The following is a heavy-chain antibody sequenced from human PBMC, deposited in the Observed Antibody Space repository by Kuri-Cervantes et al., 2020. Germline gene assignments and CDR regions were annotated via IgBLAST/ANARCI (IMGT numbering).Heavy chain of an antibody. CDR1: GGSFSGYY. Sequence: SQTLSLTCAVYGGSFSGYYWSWIRQPPGKGLEWIGEINHSGSTNYSPSLKSRVTISVDTSKNQFSLKLSSVTAADTAVYYCARVSARVHRWRVDSGLDYWGQGTLVTVSS. J-gene: IGHJ4*02. CDR2: INHSGST. D-gene: IGHD3-22*01. V-gene: IGHV4-34*01. CDR3: ARVSARVHRWRVDSGLDY.